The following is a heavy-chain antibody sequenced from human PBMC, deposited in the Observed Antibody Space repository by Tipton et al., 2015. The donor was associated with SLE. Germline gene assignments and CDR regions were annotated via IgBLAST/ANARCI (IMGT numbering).Heavy chain of an antibody. V-gene: IGHV3-53*05. CDR1: GLTVSRHY. Sequence: SLRLSCAASGLTVSRHYMSWVRQAPGKGLEWVSVIYSGGTTYYADSVKGRFTISRDSSKNTLYLQMNSLRAEDTAVYYCARSRDSEFYYYDGLDVWGQGTTVTVSS. CDR3: ARSRDSEFYYYDGLDV. CDR2: IYSGGTT. J-gene: IGHJ6*02. D-gene: IGHD5-24*01.